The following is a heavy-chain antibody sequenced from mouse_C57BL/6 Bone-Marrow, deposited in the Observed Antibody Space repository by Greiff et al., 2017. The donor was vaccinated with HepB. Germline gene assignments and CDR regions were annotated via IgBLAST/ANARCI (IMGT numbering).Heavy chain of an antibody. J-gene: IGHJ2*01. Sequence: SGPELVKPGASVKISCKASGYTFTDYYINWVKQRPGQGLEWIGWIFPGSGSTYYNEKFKGKATLTVDKSSSTAYMLLSSLTSEDSAVYFCAREDSSGYLYYFDYWGQGTTLTVSS. V-gene: IGHV1-75*01. CDR2: IFPGSGST. CDR3: AREDSSGYLYYFDY. D-gene: IGHD3-2*02. CDR1: GYTFTDYY.